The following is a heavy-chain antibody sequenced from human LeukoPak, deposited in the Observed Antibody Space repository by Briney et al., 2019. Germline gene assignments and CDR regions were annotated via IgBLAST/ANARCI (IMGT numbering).Heavy chain of an antibody. CDR2: ISGSGGST. Sequence: GGSLRLPSAASGFTFSSYAWSWVRQAPGKGLEWVSAISGSGGSTYYADSVKGRFTISRDNSKNTLYLQMNSLRPEDTAVYYCAKDHEDIVVVPAAPPAYYYYGMDVWGQGTTVTVSS. D-gene: IGHD2-2*01. CDR3: AKDHEDIVVVPAAPPAYYYYGMDV. J-gene: IGHJ6*02. V-gene: IGHV3-23*01. CDR1: GFTFSSYA.